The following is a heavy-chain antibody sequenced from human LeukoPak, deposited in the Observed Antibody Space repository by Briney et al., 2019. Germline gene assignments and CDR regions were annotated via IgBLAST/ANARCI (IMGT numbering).Heavy chain of an antibody. D-gene: IGHD3-22*01. CDR2: VYYSGTT. CDR3: ARGGDSSGYEGRFDP. J-gene: IGHJ5*02. CDR1: GDSISLSFYY. V-gene: IGHV4-39*07. Sequence: SETLSLTCSVSGDSISLSFYYWGWIRQPPGKALEWIGSVYYSGTTSYNPSLKSRVTISVDMSKNHFSLKLTSVTAAGTAVYYCARGGDSSGYEGRFDPWGQGTLVTVSS.